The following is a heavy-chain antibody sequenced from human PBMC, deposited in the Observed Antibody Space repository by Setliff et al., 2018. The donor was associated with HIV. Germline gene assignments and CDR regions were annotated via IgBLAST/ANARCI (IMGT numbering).Heavy chain of an antibody. CDR3: ARVPYRSAWFSGGHDAFDV. J-gene: IGHJ3*01. D-gene: IGHD6-19*01. CDR2: IIPIFGTA. Sequence: GASVKVSCKASGGTFSSYAISWVRQAPGQGLEWMGGIIPIFGTANYAQKFQGRVTITADESTSTAYMELRSLRSDDTAVYYCARVPYRSAWFSGGHDAFDVWGQGTMVTVSS. CDR1: GGTFSSYA. V-gene: IGHV1-69*13.